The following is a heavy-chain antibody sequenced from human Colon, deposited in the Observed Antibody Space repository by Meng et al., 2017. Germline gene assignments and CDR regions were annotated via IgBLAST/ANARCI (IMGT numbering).Heavy chain of an antibody. D-gene: IGHD6-6*01. J-gene: IGHJ4*02. CDR3: TIDRVPVNY. CDR2: IYYSGPN. CDR1: AGSFRRGTYA. V-gene: IGHV4-61*01. Sequence: PALLTPTATPSLTCTVSAGSFRRGTYACSWIPPPPAQGRLWIRYIYYSGPNNYTPTLKSRLTISVDTSKKRFTLTHSYLTPADTAVYLCTIDRVPVNYWGQGTLVTVSS.